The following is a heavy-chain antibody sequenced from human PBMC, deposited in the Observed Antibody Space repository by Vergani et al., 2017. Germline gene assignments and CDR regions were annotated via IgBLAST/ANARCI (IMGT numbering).Heavy chain of an antibody. CDR1: GYTFTDYF. Sequence: QVQLVQSGAEVKKPGASVKVSCKASGYTFTDYFMHWVRQAPGQGLEWMGWINPNSGGTNYAQKFQGRVTMTRDTSISTAYMELSNLRSDDTAVYYCASGYYDSSATDAFDIWGQGTMVTVSS. V-gene: IGHV1-2*02. CDR3: ASGYYDSSATDAFDI. J-gene: IGHJ3*02. CDR2: INPNSGGT. D-gene: IGHD3-22*01.